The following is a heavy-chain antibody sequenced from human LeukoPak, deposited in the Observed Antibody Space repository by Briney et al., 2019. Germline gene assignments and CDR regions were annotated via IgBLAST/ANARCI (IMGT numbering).Heavy chain of an antibody. CDR2: IYTSGST. V-gene: IGHV4-61*02. CDR3: ARLPGRPTIFGVVIIGSDYYYMDV. Sequence: SETLSLTCTVSGGSISSSSYYWSWIRQPAGKGLEWIGRIYTSGSTNYNPSLKSRVTMSVDTSKNQFSLKLSSVTAADTAVYYCARLPGRPTIFGVVIIGSDYYYMDVWGKGTTVTVSS. J-gene: IGHJ6*03. CDR1: GGSISSSSYY. D-gene: IGHD3-3*01.